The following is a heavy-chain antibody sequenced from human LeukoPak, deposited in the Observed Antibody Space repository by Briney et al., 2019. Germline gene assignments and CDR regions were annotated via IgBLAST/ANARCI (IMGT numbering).Heavy chain of an antibody. Sequence: GGSLRLSCAASGFTFSSYSMNWVRQAPGKGLEWVSYISSSSSTIYYADSVKGRFTISRDNAKNSLYLQMNSLRAEDTAVYYCARAPSPRNWSYVRGIYYMDVWGKGTTVTVSS. V-gene: IGHV3-48*01. CDR3: ARAPSPRNWSYVRGIYYMDV. CDR2: ISSSSSTI. D-gene: IGHD1-7*01. J-gene: IGHJ6*03. CDR1: GFTFSSYS.